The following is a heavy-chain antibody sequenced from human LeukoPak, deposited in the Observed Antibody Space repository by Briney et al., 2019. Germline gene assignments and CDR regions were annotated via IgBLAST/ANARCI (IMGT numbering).Heavy chain of an antibody. CDR2: ISNSGST. CDR1: GGSISHYY. J-gene: IGHJ2*01. D-gene: IGHD2-8*02. CDR3: AKIGPGYLYFDL. V-gene: IGHV4-59*12. Sequence: LESLSLTCAVSGGSISHYYWSWIRLPPGKGLEWIGYISNSGSTNYNPSLKSRVTISVDTSKNQFSLNMRSMTAADTAIYYCAKIGPGYLYFDLWGRGTLVTVSS.